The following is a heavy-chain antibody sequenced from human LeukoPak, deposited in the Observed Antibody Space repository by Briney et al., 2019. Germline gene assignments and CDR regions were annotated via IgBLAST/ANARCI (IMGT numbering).Heavy chain of an antibody. Sequence: SETLSLTCTVSGGSISSSSYYWGWIRQPPGKGLEWVGSLYYSGSTYYNPSLKSRLTMSVDTSTNQFSLRLSSVTAADTAIYYCARDASRIQLWPLWGQGTLVTVSS. D-gene: IGHD5-18*01. V-gene: IGHV4-39*07. J-gene: IGHJ4*02. CDR2: LYYSGST. CDR3: ARDASRIQLWPL. CDR1: GGSISSSSYY.